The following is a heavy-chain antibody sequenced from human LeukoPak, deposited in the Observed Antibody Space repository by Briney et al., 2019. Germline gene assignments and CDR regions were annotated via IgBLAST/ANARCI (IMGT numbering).Heavy chain of an antibody. Sequence: GASVTVSCKASGYTFTSYGISWVRQAPGQGLEWMGWISAYNGNTNYAQKLQGRVTMTTDTSTSTAYMELRSLRSDDTAVYYCARPSIAAAGTAFDYWGQGTLVTVSS. CDR3: ARPSIAAAGTAFDY. CDR1: GYTFTSYG. CDR2: ISAYNGNT. J-gene: IGHJ4*02. V-gene: IGHV1-18*01. D-gene: IGHD6-13*01.